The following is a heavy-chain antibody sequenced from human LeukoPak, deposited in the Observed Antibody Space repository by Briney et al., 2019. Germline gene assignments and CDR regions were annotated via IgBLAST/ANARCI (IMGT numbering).Heavy chain of an antibody. CDR2: IYTSGST. V-gene: IGHV4-4*07. D-gene: IGHD6-13*01. J-gene: IGHJ2*01. CDR3: ARDSSSWSYWYFDL. Sequence: PSETLSLTCTVSGGSISSYYWSWIRQPAGKGLEWIGRIYTSGSTNYNPPLKSRVTMSVDTSKNQFSLKLSSVTAADTAVYYCARDSSSWSYWYFDLWGRGTLVTVSS. CDR1: GGSISSYY.